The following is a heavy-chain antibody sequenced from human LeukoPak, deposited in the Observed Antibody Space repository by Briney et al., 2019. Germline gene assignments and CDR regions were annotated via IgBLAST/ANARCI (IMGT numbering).Heavy chain of an antibody. CDR3: AGDQGGSGSYYNGFDY. D-gene: IGHD3-10*01. Sequence: SETLSLTCTVSGGSISSYYWSWIRQPPGKGLEWIGYIYYSGSTNYNPSLKSRVTISVDTSKNQFSLKLSSVTAADTAVYYCAGDQGGSGSYYNGFDYWGQGTLVTVSS. V-gene: IGHV4-59*01. J-gene: IGHJ4*02. CDR1: GGSISSYY. CDR2: IYYSGST.